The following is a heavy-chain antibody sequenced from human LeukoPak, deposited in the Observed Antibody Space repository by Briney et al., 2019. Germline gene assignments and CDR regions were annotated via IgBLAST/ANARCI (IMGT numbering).Heavy chain of an antibody. Sequence: VESLRLSRAASGFTPGDDTMHWFRQPPGGGVQWVSIITGDGGTTSYAGSVKGRFTISRDNSKNSLYLHMNSLGNEDTALYYCAKGHFGAGHYWGQGTLVTVSS. CDR3: AKGHFGAGHY. J-gene: IGHJ4*02. D-gene: IGHD3-3*01. CDR2: ITGDGGTT. V-gene: IGHV3-43*01. CDR1: GFTPGDDT.